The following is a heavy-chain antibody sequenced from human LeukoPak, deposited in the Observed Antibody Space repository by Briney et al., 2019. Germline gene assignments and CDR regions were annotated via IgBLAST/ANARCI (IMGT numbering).Heavy chain of an antibody. Sequence: PGGSLRLSCAASGFTFSDYYMSWVRQAPGKGLEWVSSITSSSSSIYPADSVKGRLTISRDNAKNSLYLEMNSLRDEDTAVYYCARDLAWGAYWGQGTLVTVSS. CDR1: GFTFSDYY. CDR3: ARDLAWGAY. V-gene: IGHV3-69-1*01. CDR2: ITSSSSSI. J-gene: IGHJ4*02. D-gene: IGHD4/OR15-4a*01.